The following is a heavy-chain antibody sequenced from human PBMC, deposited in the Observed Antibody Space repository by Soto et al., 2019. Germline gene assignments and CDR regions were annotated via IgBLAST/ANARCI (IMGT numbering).Heavy chain of an antibody. CDR2: IIPIFGTP. CDR3: ARAQYRTGSGSYWVTWFDP. J-gene: IGHJ5*02. Sequence: GASVKVSCKASGGTFSSYAISWVRQAPGQGLEWMGGIIPIFGTPNYAQKFQDRVTITADESTSTAYMELSSLRSEDTAVYYCARAQYRTGSGSYWVTWFDPWGQVTLVTVSS. CDR1: GGTFSSYA. V-gene: IGHV1-69*13. D-gene: IGHD3-10*01.